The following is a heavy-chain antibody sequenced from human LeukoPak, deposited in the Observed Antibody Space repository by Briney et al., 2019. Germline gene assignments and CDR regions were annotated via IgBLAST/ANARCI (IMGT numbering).Heavy chain of an antibody. CDR1: GGSISSGSYY. CDR2: IYTSGST. V-gene: IGHV4-61*02. J-gene: IGHJ4*02. D-gene: IGHD3-22*01. CDR3: ARWSYYDSRYDY. Sequence: PSETLSLTCTVSGGSISSGSYYWSWIRQPAGKGLEWIGRIYTSGSTNYNPSLKSRITISVDTSKNQFSLKLSSVTAADTAVYYCARWSYYDSRYDYWGQGTLVTVSS.